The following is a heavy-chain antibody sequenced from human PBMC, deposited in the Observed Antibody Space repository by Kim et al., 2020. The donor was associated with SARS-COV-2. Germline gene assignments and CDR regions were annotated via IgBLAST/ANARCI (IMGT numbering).Heavy chain of an antibody. V-gene: IGHV4-31*02. J-gene: IGHJ5*02. CDR3: AGTQPLLWFGELCAWFDP. D-gene: IGHD3-10*01. Sequence: KSRVTISVDTSKNQFSLKLSSVTAADTAVYYCAGTQPLLWFGELCAWFDPWGQGTLVTVSS.